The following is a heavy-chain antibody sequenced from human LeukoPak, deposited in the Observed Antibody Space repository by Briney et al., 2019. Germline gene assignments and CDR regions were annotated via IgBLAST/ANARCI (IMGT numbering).Heavy chain of an antibody. CDR2: ISGSGGGT. J-gene: IGHJ4*02. D-gene: IGHD5-18*01. CDR3: AKGDIVDTATIDY. Sequence: QSGGSLRLSCEASGVTFSSYVMSWVRQAPGKGPEWVSGISGSGGGTYYADSVKGRFAISRDNAKNSLYLQMNSLRAEDTALYYCAKGDIVDTATIDYWGQGTLVTVPS. CDR1: GVTFSSYV. V-gene: IGHV3-23*01.